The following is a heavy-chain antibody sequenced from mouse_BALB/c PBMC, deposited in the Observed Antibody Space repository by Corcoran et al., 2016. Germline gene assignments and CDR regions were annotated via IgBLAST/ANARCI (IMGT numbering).Heavy chain of an antibody. J-gene: IGHJ2*01. CDR3: ARWGGNYYCDY. V-gene: IGHV9-1*02. D-gene: IGHD2-1*01. CDR1: GYTFTNYG. Sequence: QIQLVQSGPELKKPGETVKISCKASGYTFTNYGMNWVKQAPGKGLKWMSWINTYTGEPTYADDFKGRFAFSLETSASTAYLQINNLKNEDMATYFCARWGGNYYCDYWGQGTTLTVSS. CDR2: INTYTGEP.